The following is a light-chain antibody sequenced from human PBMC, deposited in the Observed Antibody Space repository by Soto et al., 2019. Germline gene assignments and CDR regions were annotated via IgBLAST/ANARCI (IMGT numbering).Light chain of an antibody. V-gene: IGKV1-5*03. CDR2: KAS. J-gene: IGKJ4*01. CDR1: QSISSW. CDR3: QHYNSYPLT. Sequence: DIQMTQSPSTLYASVGYRVTITCRASQSISSWLAWYQQKPGKAPNLLIYKASSLESGVPSRFSGSGSGTEFTLTISSLQPDDFATYYCQHYNSYPLTFGGGTKVEIK.